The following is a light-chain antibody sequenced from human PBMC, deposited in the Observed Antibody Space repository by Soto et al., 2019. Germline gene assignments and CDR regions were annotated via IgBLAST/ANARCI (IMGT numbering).Light chain of an antibody. CDR1: SSNIGGNS. Sequence: QSVLTQPPSVSAAPGQKVTISCSGSSSNIGGNSVSWYQQLPGTAPKLLIYDDNKRPSGSPDRFSGSMSGTSATLGITGVPTGDEADYYCDSWDTSMSAYVSGTGTKGTV. CDR2: DDN. J-gene: IGLJ1*01. CDR3: DSWDTSMSAYV. V-gene: IGLV1-51*01.